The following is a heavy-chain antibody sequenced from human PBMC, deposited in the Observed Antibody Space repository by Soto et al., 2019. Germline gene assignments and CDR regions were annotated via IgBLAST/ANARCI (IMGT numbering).Heavy chain of an antibody. J-gene: IGHJ4*02. CDR2: IWYDGSNK. V-gene: IGHV3-33*01. Sequence: PGGSLRLSCAASGFTFSSYGMHWVRQAPGKGLEWVAVIWYDGSNKYYADSVKGRFTISRDNSKNTLYLQMNSLRAEDTAVYYCARFLGYCSGGSCSGYFDYWGQGTLVTVSS. CDR3: ARFLGYCSGGSCSGYFDY. CDR1: GFTFSSYG. D-gene: IGHD2-15*01.